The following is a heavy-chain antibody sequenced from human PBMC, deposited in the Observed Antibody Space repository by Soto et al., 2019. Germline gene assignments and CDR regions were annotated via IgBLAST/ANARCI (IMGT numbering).Heavy chain of an antibody. Sequence: EVQLVESGGGLVQPGGSLRLSCTASEFTFRNYWMSWVRQAPGKGLEWVANIKQDGSETYYVGSVKGRFTISRDNAKNSLHLQMNSLRAEDTAVYYCVRQPGNYFDYWGQGTLVTVSS. V-gene: IGHV3-7*01. J-gene: IGHJ4*02. D-gene: IGHD2-2*01. CDR1: EFTFRNYW. CDR3: VRQPGNYFDY. CDR2: IKQDGSET.